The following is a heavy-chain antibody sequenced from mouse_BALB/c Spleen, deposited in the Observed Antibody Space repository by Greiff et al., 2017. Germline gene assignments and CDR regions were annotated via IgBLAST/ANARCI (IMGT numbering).Heavy chain of an antibody. V-gene: IGHV1-18*01. CDR3: AWGYGSSYDYAMDY. D-gene: IGHD1-1*01. CDR2: INPYNGGT. CDR1: GYSFTGYT. J-gene: IGHJ4*01. Sequence: EVQLQQSGPELVKPGASMKISCKASGYSFTGYTMNWVKQSHGKNLEWIGLINPYNGGTSYNQKFKGKATLTVDKSSSTAYMELLSLTSEDSAVYYCAWGYGSSYDYAMDYWGQGTSVTVSS.